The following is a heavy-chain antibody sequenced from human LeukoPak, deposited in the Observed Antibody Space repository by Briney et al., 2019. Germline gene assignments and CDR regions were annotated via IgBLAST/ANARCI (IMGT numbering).Heavy chain of an antibody. CDR3: ANLPEQWLARSFDY. CDR2: IRYDGSNK. Sequence: PGGSLRLSCAASGFTFSSYGMHWVRQAPGKGLEWVAFIRYDGSNKYYADSVKGRFTISRDNSKNTLYLQMNSLRAEDTAVYYCANLPEQWLARSFDYWGQGTLVTVSS. V-gene: IGHV3-30*02. CDR1: GFTFSSYG. J-gene: IGHJ4*02. D-gene: IGHD6-19*01.